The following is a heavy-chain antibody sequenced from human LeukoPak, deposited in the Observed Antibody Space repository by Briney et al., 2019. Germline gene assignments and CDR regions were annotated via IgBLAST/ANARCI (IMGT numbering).Heavy chain of an antibody. Sequence: RAGGSLRLSCAASGFTFSSYNMNWVRQAPGKGLEWVSSTSTSSSYIYYTDSVKGRFTISRDNAKNSLYLQMNSLRAEDTAVYYCARVLRYCSGGNCYSGGLGYMDVWGKGTTVTISS. D-gene: IGHD2-15*01. CDR2: TSTSSSYI. J-gene: IGHJ6*03. V-gene: IGHV3-21*01. CDR1: GFTFSSYN. CDR3: ARVLRYCSGGNCYSGGLGYMDV.